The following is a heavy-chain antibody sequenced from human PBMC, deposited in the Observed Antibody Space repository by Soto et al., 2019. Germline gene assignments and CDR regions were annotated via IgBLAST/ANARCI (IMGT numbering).Heavy chain of an antibody. Sequence: QVQLVESGGGVVQPGRSLRLSCAASGFTFSSYGMHWVRQAPGKGLEWVAVIWYDGSNKYYADSVKGRFTISRDNSKNTLYLQMNSLRAEDTAVYYCARERSVYGDYGGSGAFDIWGQGTMVTVSS. V-gene: IGHV3-33*01. CDR1: GFTFSSYG. J-gene: IGHJ3*02. CDR3: ARERSVYGDYGGSGAFDI. CDR2: IWYDGSNK. D-gene: IGHD4-17*01.